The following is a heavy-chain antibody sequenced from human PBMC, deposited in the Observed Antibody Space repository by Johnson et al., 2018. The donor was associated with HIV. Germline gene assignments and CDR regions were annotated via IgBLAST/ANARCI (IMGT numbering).Heavy chain of an antibody. Sequence: QVQLVESGGGLVQPGRSLRLSCAASAFTFSSYAMHWVRQAPGKGLEWVAFVPYDGSYKYYADSVKGRFTISRDNSKNTLFLQMNSLRPEDTAVYYCANRRGIGDGTTGSLDIWGQGTMVTVSS. V-gene: IGHV3-30*04. CDR1: AFTFSSYA. CDR3: ANRRGIGDGTTGSLDI. J-gene: IGHJ3*02. D-gene: IGHD1-1*01. CDR2: VPYDGSYK.